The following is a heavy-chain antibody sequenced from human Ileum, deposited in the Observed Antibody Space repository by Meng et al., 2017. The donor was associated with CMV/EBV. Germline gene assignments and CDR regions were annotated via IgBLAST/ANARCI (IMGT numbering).Heavy chain of an antibody. CDR3: ARPAARPRDTDYYYYGMDV. Sequence: PVKVSCKASGGTSSSYALSWVRQAPGQGPEWMGGIIPIFGTANYAQKLQGRVTITTDESTSTAYMELRSLRSEDTAVYYCARPAARPRDTDYYYYGMDVWGQGTTVTVSS. D-gene: IGHD6-6*01. J-gene: IGHJ6*02. CDR2: IIPIFGTA. V-gene: IGHV1-69*05. CDR1: GGTSSSYA.